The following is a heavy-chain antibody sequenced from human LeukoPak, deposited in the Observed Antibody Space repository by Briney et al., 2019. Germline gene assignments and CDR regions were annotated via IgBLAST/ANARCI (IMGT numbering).Heavy chain of an antibody. CDR1: GYTFTSYD. J-gene: IGHJ4*02. Sequence: GASVKVSCKASGYTFTSYDINWVRQAPGQRLEWMGWFNSDTGNTEYSQKFQGRVTISRDTSANTAYMELNRLRPEDTAVFYCVRGGPNKSGWTLDYWGQGTLVTVSS. CDR2: FNSDTGNT. CDR3: VRGGPNKSGWTLDY. V-gene: IGHV1-3*01. D-gene: IGHD6-19*01.